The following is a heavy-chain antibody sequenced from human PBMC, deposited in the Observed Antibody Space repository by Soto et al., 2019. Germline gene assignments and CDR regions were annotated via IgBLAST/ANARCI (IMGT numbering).Heavy chain of an antibody. Sequence: SVKVSCKTSGGTFTSYAMTWVRQAPGQGLEWMGGIIPIFGTVNYAQKFQGRVTIIADKSTSTAYMELNSLRSEDTAVYYCASGITIFGVVQGMAVWGPGTTVTVSS. V-gene: IGHV1-69*06. J-gene: IGHJ6*02. CDR1: GGTFTSYA. D-gene: IGHD3-3*01. CDR3: ASGITIFGVVQGMAV. CDR2: IIPIFGTV.